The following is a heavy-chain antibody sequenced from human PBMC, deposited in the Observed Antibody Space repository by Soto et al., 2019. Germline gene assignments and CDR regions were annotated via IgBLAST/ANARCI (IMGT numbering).Heavy chain of an antibody. CDR3: TTDQGTSEAFDI. CDR1: GFTFSNAW. D-gene: IGHD1-1*01. Sequence: GGSLRLSCAASGFTFSNAWMSWVRQAPGKGLEWVGRIKSKTDGGTTDYAAPVKGRFTISRDDSKNTLYLQMNSLKTEDTVVYYCTTDQGTSEAFDIWGQGTMVTVSS. CDR2: IKSKTDGGTT. V-gene: IGHV3-15*01. J-gene: IGHJ3*02.